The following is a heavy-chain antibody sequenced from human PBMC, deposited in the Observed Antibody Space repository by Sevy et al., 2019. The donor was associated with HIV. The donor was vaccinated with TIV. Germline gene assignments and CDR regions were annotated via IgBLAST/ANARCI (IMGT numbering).Heavy chain of an antibody. V-gene: IGHV3-21*06. CDR1: GFIFSGYN. CDR3: ARGSCIGGSGHTGYHGMDV. J-gene: IGHJ6*02. D-gene: IGHD2-15*01. Sequence: GGSLRLSCAASGFIFSGYNMHWVRQAPGKGLEWVSSISTSSTYIYQADSVKGRFTISRDNAQNSVYLQMNSLRVEDTALYYGARGSCIGGSGHTGYHGMDVWGQGTTVTVSS. CDR2: ISTSSTYI.